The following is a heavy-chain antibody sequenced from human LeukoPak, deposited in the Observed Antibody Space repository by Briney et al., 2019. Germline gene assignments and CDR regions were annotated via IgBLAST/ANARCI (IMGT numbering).Heavy chain of an antibody. CDR1: GYTFISYD. V-gene: IGHV1-8*01. D-gene: IGHD3-22*01. CDR3: ARGPYYDSSGNYYLSIDY. CDR2: VNPNSGNT. Sequence: ASVKVSCKASGYTFISYDINWVRQATGQGLEWMAWVNPNSGNTGYAQKFQGRVTMTRNTSISTAYMELSSLRSEDTAVYYCARGPYYDSSGNYYLSIDYWGQGTLVTVSS. J-gene: IGHJ4*02.